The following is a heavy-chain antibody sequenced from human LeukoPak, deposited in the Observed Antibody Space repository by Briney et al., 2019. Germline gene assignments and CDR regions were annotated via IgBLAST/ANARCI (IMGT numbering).Heavy chain of an antibody. CDR3: AKNLGFVADC. J-gene: IGHJ4*02. Sequence: PGGSLRLSCAASGFTVSSHYMSWVRQAPGKGLERVSFIYTGGSIQYADSVKGRFTISRDNSKNMVYLQMNSLRAEDTAVYYCAKNLGFVADCWGQGTLVTVSS. V-gene: IGHV3-53*01. D-gene: IGHD3-16*02. CDR2: IYTGGSI. CDR1: GFTVSSHY.